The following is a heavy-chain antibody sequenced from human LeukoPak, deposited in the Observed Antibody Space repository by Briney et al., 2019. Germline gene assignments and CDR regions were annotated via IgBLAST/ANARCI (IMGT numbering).Heavy chain of an antibody. D-gene: IGHD1-26*01. V-gene: IGHV3-74*01. J-gene: IGHJ4*02. CDR1: GFTFSGYS. CDR3: ARMGATSHSFDY. Sequence: PGGSLRLSCTASGFTFSGYSMNWIRQAPGKGLVWVSRINSDGSSTSYADSVKGRFTISRDNAKNTLYLQMNSLRAEDTAVYYCARMGATSHSFDYWGQGTLVTVSS. CDR2: INSDGSST.